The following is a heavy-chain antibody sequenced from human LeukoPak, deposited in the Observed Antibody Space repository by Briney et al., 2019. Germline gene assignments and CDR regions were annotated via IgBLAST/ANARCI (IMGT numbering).Heavy chain of an antibody. Sequence: GGSLRLSCAASGFPLSSYAMSWVRQGPGKGLEWVSATSSSDPRIYHADSVRGRFTISRDNSKNTLYLQMNRLRVEDAAVYYCARAPVTSCRGAFCYPFDDWGQGTLVTVSS. V-gene: IGHV3-23*01. J-gene: IGHJ4*02. CDR2: TSSSDPRI. CDR1: GFPLSSYA. D-gene: IGHD2-21*01. CDR3: ARAPVTSCRGAFCYPFDD.